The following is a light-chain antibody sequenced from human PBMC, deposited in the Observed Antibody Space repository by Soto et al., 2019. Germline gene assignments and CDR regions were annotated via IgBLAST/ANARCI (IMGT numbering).Light chain of an antibody. CDR1: QDISTY. CDR2: AAY. J-gene: IGKJ4*01. V-gene: IGKV1-27*01. CDR3: QKYDNAPLT. Sequence: DIQMTQAPSSLSASVGDRVNIACRARQDISTYLAWYQQKPGKVPKLLISAAYTLQSGVPPRFSGSGSGTDFTLTISSLQPEDVATYYCQKYDNAPLTFGGGTNVEIK.